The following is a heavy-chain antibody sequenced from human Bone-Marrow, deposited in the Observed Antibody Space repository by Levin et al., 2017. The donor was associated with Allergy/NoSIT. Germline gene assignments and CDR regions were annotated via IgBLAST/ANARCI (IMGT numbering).Heavy chain of an antibody. CDR3: AKRSDATIFGAVSAYYFDY. CDR1: GITFNKYA. CDR2: IGASGNT. J-gene: IGHJ4*02. Sequence: GGSPRLSCAASGITFNKYAMSWVRQAPGKGLEWVSAIGASGNTYYADSVKGRFTISRDNSKNTLYLQMNSLRAEDTALYYCAKRSDATIFGAVSAYYFDYWGQGTLVTVSS. V-gene: IGHV3-23*01. D-gene: IGHD3-3*01.